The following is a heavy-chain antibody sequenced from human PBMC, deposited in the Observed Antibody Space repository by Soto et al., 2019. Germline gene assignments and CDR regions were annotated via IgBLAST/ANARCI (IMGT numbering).Heavy chain of an antibody. CDR1: GYSITNSNW. D-gene: IGHD1-26*01. V-gene: IGHV4-28*03. Sequence: ETLSLTCAVSGYSITNSNWWGWIRQPPGKGLEWIGFIFYDGSTYYNPSLKSRVTISVDTSKNQFSLKLSSVTAADTAVYYCARAIPDIVGATQRHFDYWGQGALVTVSS. CDR3: ARAIPDIVGATQRHFDY. CDR2: IFYDGST. J-gene: IGHJ4*02.